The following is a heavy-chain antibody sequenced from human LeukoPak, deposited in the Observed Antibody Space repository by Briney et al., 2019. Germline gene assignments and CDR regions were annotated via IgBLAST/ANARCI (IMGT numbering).Heavy chain of an antibody. CDR2: LRYDGSNQ. D-gene: IGHD3-9*01. V-gene: IGHV3-30*02. CDR1: GFSFNKNG. J-gene: IGHJ4*02. CDR3: ARDDPHYDIVTGYYPIDY. Sequence: GGSLRLSCAASGFSFNKNGMHWVRQAPGKGLEWVAFLRYDGSNQEYADSVKGRFTISRDNSKNTLYLQMNGLRVEDTALYYCARDDPHYDIVTGYYPIDYWGQGTLVTVSS.